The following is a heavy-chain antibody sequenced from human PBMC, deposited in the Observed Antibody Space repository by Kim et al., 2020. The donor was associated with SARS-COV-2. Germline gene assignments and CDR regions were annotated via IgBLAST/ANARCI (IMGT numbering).Heavy chain of an antibody. V-gene: IGHV5-51*01. J-gene: IGHJ4*02. CDR1: GYSFNSYW. D-gene: IGHD3-3*01. Sequence: GESLKISCKGSGYSFNSYWIGWVRQMPGKGLEWMGIIYPGDSDTRHRPSFQGQVTISADKSISTAYLQWSSLKASDTAMYYCARPNDFWSGHTVDYWGQGTLVTVSS. CDR2: IYPGDSDT. CDR3: ARPNDFWSGHTVDY.